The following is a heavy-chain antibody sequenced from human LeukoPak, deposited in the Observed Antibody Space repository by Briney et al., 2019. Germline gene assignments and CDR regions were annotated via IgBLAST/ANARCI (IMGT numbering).Heavy chain of an antibody. D-gene: IGHD3-9*01. CDR3: ATGANILTGYYFDY. CDR2: IIPIFGTA. CDR1: GGTFSSYA. J-gene: IGHJ4*02. Sequence: SVKVSCKASGGTFSSYAISWVRQAPGQGLEWMGGIIPIFGTANYAQKFQGRVTITTDESTSTAYMELSSLRSEDTAVYYCATGANILTGYYFDYWGQGTLVTVSS. V-gene: IGHV1-69*05.